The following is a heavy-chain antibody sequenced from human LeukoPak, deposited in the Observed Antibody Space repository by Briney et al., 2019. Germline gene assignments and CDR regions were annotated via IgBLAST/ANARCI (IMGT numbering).Heavy chain of an antibody. J-gene: IGHJ4*02. CDR1: GFTFSTYG. Sequence: GGSLRLSCAASGFTFSTYGMSWVRQAPGKGLECVSGISGSGGTTYYADSVKGRFTISRDNSKNTLYLQMNSLRAEDTAVYYCAKAFGWELTDSVDYWGQGTLVTVSS. CDR3: AKAFGWELTDSVDY. D-gene: IGHD1-26*01. V-gene: IGHV3-23*01. CDR2: ISGSGGTT.